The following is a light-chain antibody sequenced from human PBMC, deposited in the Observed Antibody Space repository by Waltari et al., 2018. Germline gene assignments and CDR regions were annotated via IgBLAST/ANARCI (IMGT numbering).Light chain of an antibody. CDR2: AAS. J-gene: IGKJ4*01. Sequence: TQITLSPSSLSSSVRDRATITSRASPSINTYLNWYQQQPGKAPKLLIYAASSLQSGVPSKFSGSGSGTDFTLTMNSLQTEDFATYNWQKSHSTRPLTVDGGTKG. V-gene: IGKV1-39*01. CDR3: QKSHSTRPLT. CDR1: PSINTY.